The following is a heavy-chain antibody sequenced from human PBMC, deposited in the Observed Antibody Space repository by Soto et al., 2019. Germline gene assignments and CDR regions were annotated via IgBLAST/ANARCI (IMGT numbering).Heavy chain of an antibody. CDR1: GYNVSTWHNFTSYW. V-gene: IGHV5-51*01. J-gene: IGHJ6*02. Sequence: PGETLKISCMGSGYNVSTWHNFTSYWIAWVRQMPGEGLEWMGIIYPGDSDTRYSPSFQGQVTISADKSINSVYLQWSSLKASDTATYYCARTSAAGKYYYGMDVWGQGTTVTVSS. CDR3: ARTSAAGKYYYGMDV. CDR2: IYPGDSDT. D-gene: IGHD6-13*01.